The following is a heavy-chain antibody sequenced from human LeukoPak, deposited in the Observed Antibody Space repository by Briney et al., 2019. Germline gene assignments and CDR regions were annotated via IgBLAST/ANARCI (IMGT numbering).Heavy chain of an antibody. V-gene: IGHV1-24*01. Sequence: ASVKVSCKVSGYTLTELSMHWVRQAPGKGLEGMGGFYPEDGETIYAQKFQGRVTMTEDTSTDTAYKELSSLRSEDTAVYYCSTVPSGGYYGSGSLDYWGQGTLVTVSS. CDR1: GYTLTELS. D-gene: IGHD3-10*01. J-gene: IGHJ4*02. CDR3: STVPSGGYYGSGSLDY. CDR2: FYPEDGET.